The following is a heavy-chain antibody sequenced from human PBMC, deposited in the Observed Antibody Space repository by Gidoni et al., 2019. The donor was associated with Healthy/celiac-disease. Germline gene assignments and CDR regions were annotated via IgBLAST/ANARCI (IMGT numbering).Heavy chain of an antibody. J-gene: IGHJ4*02. CDR1: GGSISSGSYY. D-gene: IGHD3-22*01. CDR2: IYTSGST. Sequence: QVQLQESGPGLVKPSQTLSLTCTVSGGSISSGSYYWSWIRPPAGKGLEWIGRIYTSGSTNYNPSLKSRVTISVDTSKNQFSLKLSSVTAADTAVYYCAREGHYDSSGWYFDYWGQGTLVTVSS. CDR3: AREGHYDSSGWYFDY. V-gene: IGHV4-61*02.